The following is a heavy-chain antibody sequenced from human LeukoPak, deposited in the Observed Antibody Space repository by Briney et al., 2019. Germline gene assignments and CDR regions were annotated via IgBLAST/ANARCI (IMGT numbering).Heavy chain of an antibody. CDR1: GGSISSGGYY. D-gene: IGHD3-22*01. Sequence: SETLSLTCTVSGGSISSGGYYWSWFRQHPGKGLEWIGYIYYGGSPYYNPSLKSRVIISVDTSMNQFSLKLSSVTAADTAVYYCARQFYYDSSGYYSFYFDYWGQGTLVTVSS. J-gene: IGHJ4*02. V-gene: IGHV4-31*03. CDR2: IYYGGSP. CDR3: ARQFYYDSSGYYSFYFDY.